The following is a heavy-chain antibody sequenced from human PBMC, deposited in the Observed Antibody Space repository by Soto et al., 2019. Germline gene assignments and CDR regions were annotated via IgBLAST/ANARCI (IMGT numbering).Heavy chain of an antibody. CDR2: IYSGGNT. D-gene: IGHD6-13*01. V-gene: IGHV3-66*04. Sequence: EVQLVESGGGLVQPGGSLRLSCGASGFTVSSSYMGWVRQAPGKGLEWVSSIYSGGNTYYADSVRGRFTISTDNSKDTLYLQMNGLRVDDTAMYYCARHVGYYWYFDLWGRGTLVTVSS. CDR1: GFTVSSSY. J-gene: IGHJ2*01. CDR3: ARHVGYYWYFDL.